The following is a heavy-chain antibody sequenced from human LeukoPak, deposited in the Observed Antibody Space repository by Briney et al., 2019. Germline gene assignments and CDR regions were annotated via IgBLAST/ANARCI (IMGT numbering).Heavy chain of an antibody. Sequence: SETLSLTCADYGGSFSGYYWSWIRQPPGKGLEWIGEINHSGSTNYNPSLKSRVTISVDTSKNQFSLKLSSVTAADTAVYYCARVPATSIRGPFDYWGQGTLVTVSS. V-gene: IGHV4-34*01. J-gene: IGHJ4*02. CDR2: INHSGST. CDR1: GGSFSGYY. CDR3: ARVPATSIRGPFDY. D-gene: IGHD3-10*01.